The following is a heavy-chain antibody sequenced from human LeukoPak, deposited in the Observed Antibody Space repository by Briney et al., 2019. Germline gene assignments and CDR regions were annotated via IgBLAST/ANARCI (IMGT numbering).Heavy chain of an antibody. CDR1: GFTFSSYS. J-gene: IGHJ4*02. CDR3: ARDYYDSSGYYRSGY. Sequence: GGSLRLSCAASGFTFSSYSMNWVRQAPGKGLEWISYISNSNSTIYYADSVKGRFTISRDNARNSLYLQMNSLRVEDTAVYYCARDYYDSSGYYRSGYWGQGTLVTVSS. D-gene: IGHD3-22*01. V-gene: IGHV3-48*01. CDR2: ISNSNSTI.